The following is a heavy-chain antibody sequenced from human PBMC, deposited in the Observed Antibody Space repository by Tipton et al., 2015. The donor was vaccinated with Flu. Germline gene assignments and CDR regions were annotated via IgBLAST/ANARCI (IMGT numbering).Heavy chain of an antibody. CDR3: ATTGRITMIVVATDGAFDI. D-gene: IGHD3-22*01. CDR2: ISSSGSTI. Sequence: SLRLSCAASGIVFSTYDMNWVRQAPGKGPEWVSHISSSGSTIYYADSVKGRFTISRDNSKNTLYLQMNSLRAEDTAVYYCATTGRITMIVVATDGAFDIWGQGTMVTVSS. V-gene: IGHV3-48*03. CDR1: GIVFSTYD. J-gene: IGHJ3*02.